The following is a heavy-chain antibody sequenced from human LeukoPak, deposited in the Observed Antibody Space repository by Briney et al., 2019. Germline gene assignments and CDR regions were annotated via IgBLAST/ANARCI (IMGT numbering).Heavy chain of an antibody. V-gene: IGHV3-7*01. CDR2: INQDGSKE. Sequence: GGSLRLSCAASGFAFSDYWMTWVRQAPGKGLEWVAHINQDGSKEHYMDSVRARFTISRDNAKNSLSLQMNSLRAEDTAVYYCVRDGGVSGYDLLDYWGQGTLVTVSS. D-gene: IGHD5-12*01. CDR1: GFAFSDYW. J-gene: IGHJ4*02. CDR3: VRDGGVSGYDLLDY.